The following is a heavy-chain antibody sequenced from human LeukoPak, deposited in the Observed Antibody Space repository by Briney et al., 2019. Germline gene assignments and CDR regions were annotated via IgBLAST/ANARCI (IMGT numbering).Heavy chain of an antibody. V-gene: IGHV3-23*01. J-gene: IGHJ4*02. D-gene: IGHD3-22*01. CDR2: ISGSGGST. CDR3: ASGYDSSGYYYGDY. Sequence: PGGSLRLSCAASGFTFSSYAMSWVRQAPGKGLEWVSAISGSGGSTYYADSVKGRFTISRDNSKTTLYLQMNSLRAEDTAVYYCASGYDSSGYYYGDYWGQGTLVTVSS. CDR1: GFTFSSYA.